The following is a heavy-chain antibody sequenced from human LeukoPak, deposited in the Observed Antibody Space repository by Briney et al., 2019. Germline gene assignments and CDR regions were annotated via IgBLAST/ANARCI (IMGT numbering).Heavy chain of an antibody. CDR3: ARGGQQLVPGFDP. V-gene: IGHV1-69*04. Sequence: SVKVSCKASGGTFSSYAISWVRQAPGQGLEWMGRIIPIFGIANYAQKFQGRVTIPADKSTSTAYMELSNLRSEDTAVYYCARGGQQLVPGFDPWGQGTLVTVSS. CDR1: GGTFSSYA. CDR2: IIPIFGIA. J-gene: IGHJ5*02. D-gene: IGHD6-13*01.